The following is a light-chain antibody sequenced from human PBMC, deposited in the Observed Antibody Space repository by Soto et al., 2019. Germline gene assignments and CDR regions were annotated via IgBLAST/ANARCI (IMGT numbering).Light chain of an antibody. CDR3: SSYTSSSTLGVV. J-gene: IGLJ2*01. Sequence: QSVLTQPASVSGSPGQSITISCTGTSSDVGGYNYVSWYQQHPGKAPKLMIYEVSNRPSGVSNRFSGSKSGNTASLTISGLQAEDEADYYCSSYTSSSTLGVVFGGVTKLTVL. CDR2: EVS. V-gene: IGLV2-14*01. CDR1: SSDVGGYNY.